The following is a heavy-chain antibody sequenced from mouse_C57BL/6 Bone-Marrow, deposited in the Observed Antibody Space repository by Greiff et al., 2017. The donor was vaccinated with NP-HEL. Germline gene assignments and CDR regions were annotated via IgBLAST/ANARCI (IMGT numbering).Heavy chain of an antibody. CDR2: ILPSIGRT. D-gene: IGHD2-4*01. J-gene: IGHJ1*03. V-gene: IGHV15-2*01. CDR1: DSEVFPIAY. CDR3: ARDYDYGWYFDV. Sequence: VQLQQSGSELRSPGSSVKLSCKDFDSEVFPIAYMSWVRQKPGHGFEWIGGILPSIGRTIYGEKFEDKATLDADTLSNTAYLELNSLTSEDSAIYYCARDYDYGWYFDVWGTGTTVTVSS.